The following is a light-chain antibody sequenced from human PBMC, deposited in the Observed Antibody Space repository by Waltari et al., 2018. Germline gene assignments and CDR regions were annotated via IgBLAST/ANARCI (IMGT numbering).Light chain of an antibody. V-gene: IGKV1-5*03. CDR3: LQHNSEPLT. CDR1: QNINTC. Sequence: LHMTQSLSTLCVSVGESLTHTCRASQNINTCLAWHQQKPGKAPKLLIYNASSLESGVPSRFSGSGSGTEFTLTISSLQPEDFATYYCLQHNSEPLTFGRGTKVEIK. J-gene: IGKJ1*01. CDR2: NAS.